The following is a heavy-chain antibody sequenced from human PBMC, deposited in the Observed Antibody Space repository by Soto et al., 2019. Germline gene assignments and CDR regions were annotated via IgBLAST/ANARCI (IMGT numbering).Heavy chain of an antibody. D-gene: IGHD1-1*01. CDR1: GFSFSNFW. Sequence: GGSLRVSCAASGFSFSNFWMSWVRQAPGKGLEWVANIKQDGSEKYHAASVRGRFTISRDNAKNSLYLQMNSLRGEDTAVYYCARDWNTNWFDPWGQGTLVTVSS. J-gene: IGHJ5*02. V-gene: IGHV3-7*01. CDR2: IKQDGSEK. CDR3: ARDWNTNWFDP.